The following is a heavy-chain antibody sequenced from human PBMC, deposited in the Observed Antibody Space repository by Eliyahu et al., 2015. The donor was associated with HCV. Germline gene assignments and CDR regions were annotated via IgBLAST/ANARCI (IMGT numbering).Heavy chain of an antibody. CDR1: GFTFTNYG. Sequence: EVQLVESGGGLIQPGGSLRLSCVASGFTFTNYGMIWVRQAPGKGLEWVSAITISGSDTYYADSVKGRFTVSRDNSKNTVFLQMNSLRAEDTAVYYCAKDRTNWYIDYWGQGTLVTVSS. J-gene: IGHJ4*02. D-gene: IGHD7-27*01. V-gene: IGHV3-23*04. CDR3: AKDRTNWYIDY. CDR2: ITISGSDT.